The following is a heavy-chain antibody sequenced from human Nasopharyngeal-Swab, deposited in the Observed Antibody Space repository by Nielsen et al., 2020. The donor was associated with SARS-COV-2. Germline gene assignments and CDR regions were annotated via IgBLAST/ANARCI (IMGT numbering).Heavy chain of an antibody. CDR2: IIPIFGTA. V-gene: IGHV1-69*13. CDR1: GGTFSSYA. D-gene: IGHD3-10*01. CDR3: ARTYYYGSGSYYNFDY. Sequence: SVKVSCKASGGTFSSYAISWVRRAPGQGLEWMGGIIPIFGTANYAQKFQGRVTITADESTSTAYMELSSLRSEDTAVYYCARTYYYGSGSYYNFDYWGQGTLVTVSS. J-gene: IGHJ4*02.